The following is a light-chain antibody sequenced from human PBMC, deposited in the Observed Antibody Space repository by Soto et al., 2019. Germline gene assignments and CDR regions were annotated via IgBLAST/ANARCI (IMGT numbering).Light chain of an antibody. V-gene: IGKV3D-20*02. Sequence: EIVLTQSPGTLSLSPGGRAPLSCRASQSVSNNYLAWYQQKPGQAPSLLIYGAFSRATGIPDRFSGSGSGADFTLTISSLEPEDFALYYCQQHINWPLTFGGGTKVDIK. CDR1: QSVSNNY. CDR3: QQHINWPLT. J-gene: IGKJ4*01. CDR2: GAF.